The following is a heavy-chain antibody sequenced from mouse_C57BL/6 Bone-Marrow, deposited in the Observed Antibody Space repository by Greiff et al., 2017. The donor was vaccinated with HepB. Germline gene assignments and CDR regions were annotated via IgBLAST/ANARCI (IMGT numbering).Heavy chain of an antibody. J-gene: IGHJ2*01. CDR2: ISDGGSYT. Sequence: VESGGGLVKPGGSLKLSCAASGFTFSSYAMSWVRQTPEKRLEWVATISDGGSYTYYPDNVKGRFTISRDNAKNNLYLQMSHLKSEDTAMYYCARDMITSRDYWGQGTTLTVSS. D-gene: IGHD3-3*01. CDR1: GFTFSSYA. V-gene: IGHV5-4*01. CDR3: ARDMITSRDY.